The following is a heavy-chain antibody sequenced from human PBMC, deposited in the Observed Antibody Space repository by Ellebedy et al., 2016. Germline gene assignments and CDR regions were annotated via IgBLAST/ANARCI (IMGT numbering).Heavy chain of an antibody. J-gene: IGHJ4*02. CDR2: ISGGADST. CDR3: RHGHYSGY. Sequence: GESLKISCGASGFKFSDFFMTWVRQAPGEGLEWVSTISGGADSTFYADSVKGRFTISRDNSRNMLYLHMNSLRAEDTAKYYCRHGHYSGYWGQGTLVTVSS. CDR1: GFKFSDFF. V-gene: IGHV3-23*01.